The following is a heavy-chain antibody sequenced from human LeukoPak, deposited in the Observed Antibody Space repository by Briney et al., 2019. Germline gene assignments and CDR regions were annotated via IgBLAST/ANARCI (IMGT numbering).Heavy chain of an antibody. CDR3: ARVTGYRIEDYFDY. CDR1: GGSISNYY. V-gene: IGHV4-4*07. CDR2: IYSSGNT. J-gene: IGHJ4*02. Sequence: SETLSLTCTVSGGSISNYYWSWIRQPAGKGLEWIGRIYSSGNTNYNPSLQSRVTLSVDTSRNQFSLKLSSVTAADTAVYYCARVTGYRIEDYFDYWGQGTLVTVSS. D-gene: IGHD6-13*01.